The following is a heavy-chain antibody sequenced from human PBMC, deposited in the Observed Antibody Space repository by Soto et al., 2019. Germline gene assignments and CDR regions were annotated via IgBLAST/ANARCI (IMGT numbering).Heavy chain of an antibody. Sequence: EVPLLESGGGLVQPGGSLRLSCAASGFTFSSYAMNWVRQAPGKGLEWVSVISGSGDSTYYADSVKGRFTISRDNSKNTLHLQMNSLRADDTAVYYCASRSSGWYFDYWGQGTLVTVSS. CDR1: GFTFSSYA. CDR3: ASRSSGWYFDY. V-gene: IGHV3-23*01. J-gene: IGHJ4*02. CDR2: ISGSGDST. D-gene: IGHD6-19*01.